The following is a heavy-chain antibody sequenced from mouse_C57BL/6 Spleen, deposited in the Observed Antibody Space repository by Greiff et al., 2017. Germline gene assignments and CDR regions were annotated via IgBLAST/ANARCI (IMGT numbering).Heavy chain of an antibody. Sequence: EVQLQESGEGLVKPGGSLKLSCAASGFTFSSYAMSWVRQTPEKRLEWVAYISSGGDYIYYADTVKGRFTISRDNARNTLYLQMSSLKSEDTAMYYCTRGDDGDHGYFDVWGTGTTVTVSS. V-gene: IGHV5-9-1*02. J-gene: IGHJ1*03. CDR2: ISSGGDYI. CDR3: TRGDDGDHGYFDV. CDR1: GFTFSSYA. D-gene: IGHD2-13*01.